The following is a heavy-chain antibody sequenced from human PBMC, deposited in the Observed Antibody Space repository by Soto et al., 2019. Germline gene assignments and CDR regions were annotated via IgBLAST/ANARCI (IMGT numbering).Heavy chain of an antibody. CDR1: GGSFSGYY. CDR3: ARGPYNWNDLPVIHYYYYMDV. Sequence: SETLSLTCAVYGGSFSGYYWSWIRQPPGKGLEWIGEINHSGSTNYNPSLKSRVTISVDTSKNQFSLKLSSVTAADTAVYYCARGPYNWNDLPVIHYYYYMDVWGKGTTVTVSS. V-gene: IGHV4-34*01. CDR2: INHSGST. D-gene: IGHD1-1*01. J-gene: IGHJ6*03.